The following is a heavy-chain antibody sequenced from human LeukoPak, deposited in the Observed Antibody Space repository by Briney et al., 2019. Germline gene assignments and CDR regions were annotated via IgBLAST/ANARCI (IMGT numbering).Heavy chain of an antibody. CDR2: INPNSGGT. CDR1: GYTFTGYY. J-gene: IGHJ4*02. D-gene: IGHD3-3*01. CDR3: AREYYDFWSGYYLFGY. V-gene: IGHV1-2*02. Sequence: ASVKVSCKASGYTFTGYYMHWVRQAPGQGLEWIGWINPNSGGTNYAQKFQGRVTMTRDTSISTAYMELSRLRSDDTAVYYCAREYYDFWSGYYLFGYWGQGTLVTVSS.